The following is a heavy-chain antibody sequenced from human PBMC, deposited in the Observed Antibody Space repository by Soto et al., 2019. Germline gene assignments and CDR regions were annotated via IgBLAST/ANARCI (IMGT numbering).Heavy chain of an antibody. D-gene: IGHD6-13*01. V-gene: IGHV3-21*01. CDR1: GFTFSSYS. J-gene: IGHJ3*02. CDR2: ISSSSSYI. CDR3: AREASSSWIGNDAFDI. Sequence: GGSLRLSCAASGFTFSSYSMNWVRQAPGKGLEWVSSISSSSSYIYYADSVKGRFTISRDNAKNSLYLQMNSLRAEDTAVYYCAREASSSWIGNDAFDIWGQGTMVTVSS.